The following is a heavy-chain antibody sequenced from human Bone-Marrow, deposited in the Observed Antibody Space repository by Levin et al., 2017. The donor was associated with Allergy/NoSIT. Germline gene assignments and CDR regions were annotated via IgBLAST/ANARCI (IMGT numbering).Heavy chain of an antibody. V-gene: IGHV5-51*01. CDR2: IHPGESKT. J-gene: IGHJ4*01. Sequence: GESLKISCKGSGYTFTSQRIAWVRQMPGKGLEWMGIIHPGESKTKYSPSFQGQVTISADKSITTAYLQWSTLKASDTAMYYCATSSDFWKGLPECWGQGTLVTVSS. CDR1: GYTFTSQR. CDR3: ATSSDFWKGLPEC. D-gene: IGHD3/OR15-3a*01.